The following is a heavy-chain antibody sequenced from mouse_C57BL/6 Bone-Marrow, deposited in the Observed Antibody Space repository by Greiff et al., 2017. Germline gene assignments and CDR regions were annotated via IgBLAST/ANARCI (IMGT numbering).Heavy chain of an antibody. CDR2: LDPADSNT. CDR1: GYTFTSYA. CDR3: ARDSGYLDY. J-gene: IGHJ2*01. D-gene: IGHD1-3*01. Sequence: QVQLQQPGAELVMPGASVKLSCKASGYTFTSYAMHWVKQRPGQGLEWIGELDPADSNTNYNQKFKGKATLTADKSSSTAYMALSSLTSAASGVYYCARDSGYLDYWGQGTTLTVSS. V-gene: IGHV1-69*01.